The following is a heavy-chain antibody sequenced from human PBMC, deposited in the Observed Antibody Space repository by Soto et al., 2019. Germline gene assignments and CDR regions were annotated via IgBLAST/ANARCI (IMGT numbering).Heavy chain of an antibody. J-gene: IGHJ3*02. CDR2: IYHSGST. D-gene: IGHD3-16*01. V-gene: IGHV4-30-2*01. CDR3: ARDGGSTDAFDI. CDR1: GGSISSGGYS. Sequence: SETLSLTCAVSGGSISSGGYSWSWIRQPPGKGLEWIGYIYHSGSTYYNPSLKSRVTISVDRSKNQFSLKLSSVTAADTAVYYCARDGGSTDAFDIWGQGTMVTVS.